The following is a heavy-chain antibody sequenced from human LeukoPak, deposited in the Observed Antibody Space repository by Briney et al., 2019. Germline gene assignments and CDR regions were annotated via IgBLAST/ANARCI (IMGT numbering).Heavy chain of an antibody. V-gene: IGHV3-30*02. J-gene: IGHJ4*02. CDR2: IRYDGSNK. CDR3: TTVRKQIPFFSNPLHIDY. Sequence: SGGSLRLSCAASGFTFSSYGMHWVRQAPGKGLEWVAFIRYDGSNKYYADSVKGRFTISRDNSKNTLYLQMNSLRAEDTAVYYCTTVRKQIPFFSNPLHIDYWGQGTLVTVSS. D-gene: IGHD2/OR15-2a*01. CDR1: GFTFSSYG.